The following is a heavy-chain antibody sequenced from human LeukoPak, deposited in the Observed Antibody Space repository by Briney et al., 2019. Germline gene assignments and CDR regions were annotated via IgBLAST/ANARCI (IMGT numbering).Heavy chain of an antibody. CDR2: INPKNGDT. Sequence: ASVTVSCKASGYTFTDYFMHWVRQAPGQGLEWMGWINPKNGDTNSAQKFQGRVTMTRDTSITTAYMEVSSLTSDDTAIYYCTRDVPGYSSNFDFWGQGTLVTVSS. CDR1: GYTFTDYF. D-gene: IGHD6-19*01. V-gene: IGHV1-2*02. CDR3: TRDVPGYSSNFDF. J-gene: IGHJ4*02.